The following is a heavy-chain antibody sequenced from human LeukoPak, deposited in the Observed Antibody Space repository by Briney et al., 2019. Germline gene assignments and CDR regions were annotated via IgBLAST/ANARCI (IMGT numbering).Heavy chain of an antibody. CDR3: AKDYVRITGTTFAFDI. CDR2: IYGSGDST. J-gene: IGHJ3*02. D-gene: IGHD1-7*01. Sequence: GGSLRLSCAASGFPFSSYAMSWVRQAPGKGLEWVSLIYGSGDSTYYADSVKGRFTISRDNSKNTLYLQMNSLRAEDTAVYYCAKDYVRITGTTFAFDIWGQGTVVTVSS. CDR1: GFPFSSYA. V-gene: IGHV3-23*01.